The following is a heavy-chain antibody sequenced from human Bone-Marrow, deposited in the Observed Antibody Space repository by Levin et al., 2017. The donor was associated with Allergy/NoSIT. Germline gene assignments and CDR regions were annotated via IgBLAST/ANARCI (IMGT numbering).Heavy chain of an antibody. CDR2: YIPMFDTT. CDR1: GGTFSTHA. CDR3: ARGAVTVIQLGSWFDP. Sequence: VASVKVSCKASGGTFSTHAITWVRQAPGQGLEWMGEYIPMFDTTNYAQKFQGRLTIAADESRRTAYMELSSLSFEDTAVYFCARGAVTVIQLGSWFDPWGQGTLVTVSS. V-gene: IGHV1-69*13. D-gene: IGHD2-21*02. J-gene: IGHJ5*02.